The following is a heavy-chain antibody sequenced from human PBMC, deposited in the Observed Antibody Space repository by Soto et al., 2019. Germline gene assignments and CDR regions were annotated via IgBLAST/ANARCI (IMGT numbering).Heavy chain of an antibody. V-gene: IGHV1-69*13. D-gene: IGHD1-26*01. J-gene: IGHJ3*02. CDR1: GGTFSSYA. CDR3: ARGYSGSYAFDI. Sequence: ASVKVSCKASGGTFSSYAISWVRQAPGQGLEWMGGIIPIFGTANYAQKFQGRVTITADESTSTAYMELSSLRSEDTAVYYCARGYSGSYAFDIWGQGTMVTVS. CDR2: IIPIFGTA.